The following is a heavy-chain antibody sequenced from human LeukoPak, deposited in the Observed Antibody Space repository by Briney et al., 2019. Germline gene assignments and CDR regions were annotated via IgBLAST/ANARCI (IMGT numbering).Heavy chain of an antibody. J-gene: IGHJ4*02. CDR1: GGSISSGGYS. Sequence: PSETLSLTCAVSGGSISSGGYSWRWIRQPRGKGREWIGYIYHNGSTYDNPALKSQITKTVDRAKNVFSLKLSSVTAADTAVYYCARGGYYDSSGYQGIDYWGQGTLVTVSS. D-gene: IGHD3-22*01. CDR2: IYHNGST. V-gene: IGHV4-30-2*01. CDR3: ARGGYYDSSGYQGIDY.